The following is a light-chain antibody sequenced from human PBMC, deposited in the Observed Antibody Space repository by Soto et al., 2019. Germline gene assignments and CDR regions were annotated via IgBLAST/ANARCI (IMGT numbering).Light chain of an antibody. V-gene: IGKV1-33*01. CDR1: QNINNY. CDR3: QQANSFPIT. Sequence: DIQMTQSPSSLSASVGDRVTITCQASQNINNYLNWYQQKPGRAPKLLIYDASNLEAGVPSRFSGSESGTDFTLTISSLQPEDCAIYFCQQANSFPITFGQGTRLEIK. CDR2: DAS. J-gene: IGKJ5*01.